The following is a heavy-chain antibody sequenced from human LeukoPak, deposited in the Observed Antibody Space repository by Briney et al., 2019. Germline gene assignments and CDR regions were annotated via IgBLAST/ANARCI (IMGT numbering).Heavy chain of an antibody. CDR1: GYTFTGYY. V-gene: IGHV1-2*02. CDR2: VNPNSGDT. D-gene: IGHD3-10*01. Sequence: GASVKVSCKASGYTFTGYYLHWVRQAPGQGLEWMGCVNPNSGDTNYAQKFQGRVTMTRDTSISTAYMELSRLRSDDTAVYYCARDLNPTMVRGVYYWGQGTLVTVSS. J-gene: IGHJ4*02. CDR3: ARDLNPTMVRGVYY.